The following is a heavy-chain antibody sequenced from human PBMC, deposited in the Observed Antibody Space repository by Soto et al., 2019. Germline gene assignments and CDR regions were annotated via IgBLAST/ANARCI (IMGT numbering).Heavy chain of an antibody. J-gene: IGHJ6*02. CDR2: IYSGGST. CDR3: ARDRYGGNLWDYYGMDV. CDR1: GFTVSSNY. V-gene: IGHV3-53*01. D-gene: IGHD4-17*01. Sequence: PGGSLRLSCAASGFTVSSNYMSWVRQAPGKGLEWVSVIYSGGSTYYADSVKGRFTISRDNSKNTLYLQMNSLRAEDTAVYYCARDRYGGNLWDYYGMDVWGQGTTVTVSS.